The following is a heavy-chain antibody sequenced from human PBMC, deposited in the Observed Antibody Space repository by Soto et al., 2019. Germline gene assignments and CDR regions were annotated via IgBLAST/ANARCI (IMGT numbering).Heavy chain of an antibody. CDR1: CGSISSGGYS. J-gene: IGHJ5*02. CDR2: IYHSGST. V-gene: IGHV4-30-2*01. CDR3: ARFGAVWFEP. D-gene: IGHD3-16*01. Sequence: SETLSLTCAVSCGSISSGGYSWSWIRQPPGKGLEWIGYIYHSGSTYYNPSLKSRVTISVDRSKNQFSLKLSSVTAADTAVYYCARFGAVWFEPWGQGTLVTVSS.